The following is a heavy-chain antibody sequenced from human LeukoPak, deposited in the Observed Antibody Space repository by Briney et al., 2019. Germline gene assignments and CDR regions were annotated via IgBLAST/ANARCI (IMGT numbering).Heavy chain of an antibody. J-gene: IGHJ4*02. Sequence: PSQTLSLTCTVSGGSISSGGYYWSWIRQHPGKGLEWIGYIYYSGSTYYNPSLKSRVTISVDTSKNQFSLKLSSVTAADTAVYYCARGRHDYGGNSGFWYWGQGTLVTVSS. D-gene: IGHD4-23*01. CDR2: IYYSGST. V-gene: IGHV4-31*03. CDR1: GGSISSGGYY. CDR3: ARGRHDYGGNSGFWY.